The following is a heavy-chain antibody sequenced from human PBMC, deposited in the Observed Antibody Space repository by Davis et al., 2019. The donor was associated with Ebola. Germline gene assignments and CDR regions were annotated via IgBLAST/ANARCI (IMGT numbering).Heavy chain of an antibody. Sequence: ASVKVSCKASGYTFASYGINWVRQAPGQGLEWMGWINTNTGNPTYAQGFTGWFVFSLDTSVSTAYLQISSLKAEDTAVYYCAKRGSSGWSFYYFDYWGQGTLVTVSS. D-gene: IGHD6-19*01. CDR1: GYTFASYG. V-gene: IGHV7-4-1*02. J-gene: IGHJ4*02. CDR2: INTNTGNP. CDR3: AKRGSSGWSFYYFDY.